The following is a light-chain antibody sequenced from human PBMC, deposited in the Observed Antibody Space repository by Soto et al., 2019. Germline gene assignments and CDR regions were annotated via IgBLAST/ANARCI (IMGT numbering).Light chain of an antibody. V-gene: IGKV2-28*01. Sequence: DLVMTQSPLSLPVTPGEPASISCRSSLSLLHSNGYNYLDWYLQKPGQSPQLLIYLGSNRASGVPDRFSGSGSGTDFTLKISRVEAKDVGVYYCMQALQTPRTFGQVTKLVIK. CDR3: MQALQTPRT. CDR2: LGS. J-gene: IGKJ2*02. CDR1: LSLLHSNGYNY.